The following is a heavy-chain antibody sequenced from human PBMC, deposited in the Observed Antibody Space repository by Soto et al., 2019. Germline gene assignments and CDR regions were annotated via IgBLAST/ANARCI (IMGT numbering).Heavy chain of an antibody. V-gene: IGHV4-59*01. CDR3: ARGGGVYYFDY. CDR2: IYYSGIT. D-gene: IGHD2-8*02. Sequence: QVQLQEPGPGLVKPSETLSLTCTVSGGSISSYYWSWIRQPPGKVLEWIGYIYYSGITDYNPSLKSRVTISVDTSKSQFSLKLSSVTAADTAVYYCARGGGVYYFDYWGQGTLVTVSS. J-gene: IGHJ4*02. CDR1: GGSISSYY.